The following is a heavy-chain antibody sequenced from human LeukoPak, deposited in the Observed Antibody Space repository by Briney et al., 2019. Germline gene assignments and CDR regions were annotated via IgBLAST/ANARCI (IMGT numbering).Heavy chain of an antibody. CDR1: GFIFSSYV. D-gene: IGHD2-15*01. CDR3: TRGGDWGYWDY. J-gene: IGHJ4*02. CDR2: ISGSDGRT. V-gene: IGHV3-23*01. Sequence: QAGGSLRLSCAASGFIFSSYVMSWVRQAPGKGLEWVSLISGSDGRTDYADYVKGRFTISRDNSKNTLYLQMNSLKAEDTAVYYCTRGGDWGYWDYWGQGTLVTVSS.